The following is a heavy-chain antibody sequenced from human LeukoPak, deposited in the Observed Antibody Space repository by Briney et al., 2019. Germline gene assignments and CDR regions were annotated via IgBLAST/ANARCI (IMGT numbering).Heavy chain of an antibody. CDR1: GFTVSSNS. J-gene: IGHJ4*02. CDR3: AKDGGKTTLRNIFDS. CDR2: IYSDNT. V-gene: IGHV3-53*01. Sequence: GGSLRLSCTVSGFTVSSNSMSWVRQAPGKGLEWVSFIYSDNTHYSDSVKGRFTISRDNSKNTLYLQMNSLTEDDTAIYYCAKDGGKTTLRNIFDSWGQGTLVTVSS. D-gene: IGHD1-14*01.